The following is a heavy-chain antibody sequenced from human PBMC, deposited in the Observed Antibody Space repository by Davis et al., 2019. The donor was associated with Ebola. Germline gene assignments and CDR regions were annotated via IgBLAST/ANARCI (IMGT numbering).Heavy chain of an antibody. Sequence: PGGSLRLSCAASGFTFSSYAMSWVRQAPGKGLEWVSTISNGGGSTYYADSVKGRFTISRDNAKNSLYLQMNSLRDEDTAVYYCARDGGRHYYYYYGMDVWGQGTTVTVSS. CDR2: ISNGGGST. CDR3: ARDGGRHYYYYYGMDV. D-gene: IGHD3-16*01. CDR1: GFTFSSYA. V-gene: IGHV3-23*01. J-gene: IGHJ6*02.